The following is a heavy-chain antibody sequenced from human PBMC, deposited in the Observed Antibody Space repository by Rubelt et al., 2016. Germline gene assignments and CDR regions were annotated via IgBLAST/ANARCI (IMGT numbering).Heavy chain of an antibody. D-gene: IGHD2-2*01. CDR3: ARGGGVVVVPAATYFDY. CDR2: IYSGGST. Sequence: WVHQAPVKGLEWVSVIYSGGSTYYADSVKGRFTISRDNSKNTLYLQMNSLRAEDTAVYYCARGGGVVVVPAATYFDYWGQGTLVTVSS. J-gene: IGHJ4*02. V-gene: IGHV3-53*01.